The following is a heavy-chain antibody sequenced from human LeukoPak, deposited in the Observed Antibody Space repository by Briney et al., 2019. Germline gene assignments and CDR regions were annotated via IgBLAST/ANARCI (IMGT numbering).Heavy chain of an antibody. CDR2: INPNSGGT. V-gene: IGHV1-2*02. J-gene: IGHJ4*02. Sequence: ASVKVSCKASGYTFTGYYMHWVRQAPGQGLEWMGWINPNSGGTNYAQKFQGRVTMTRDTSISTAYMELSRLRSDDTAVYYCARIPRFLEWLFYFDYWGQGTLVTVSS. CDR3: ARIPRFLEWLFYFDY. CDR1: GYTFTGYY. D-gene: IGHD3-3*01.